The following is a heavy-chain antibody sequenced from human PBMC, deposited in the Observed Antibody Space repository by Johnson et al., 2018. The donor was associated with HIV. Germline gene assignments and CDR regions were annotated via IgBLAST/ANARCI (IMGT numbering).Heavy chain of an antibody. CDR3: ASRYTVDAFDI. V-gene: IGHV3-30*04. CDR1: GFTFSSYA. D-gene: IGHD1-1*01. CDR2: ISYDGSNK. J-gene: IGHJ3*02. Sequence: QMLLVESGGGVVQPGRSLRLSCAASGFTFSSYAMHWVRQAPGTGLEWVAVISYDGSNKYYADSVKGRFTISRDNSKNTLYLQMNSLRAEDTAVYYCASRYTVDAFDIWGQGTMVTVSS.